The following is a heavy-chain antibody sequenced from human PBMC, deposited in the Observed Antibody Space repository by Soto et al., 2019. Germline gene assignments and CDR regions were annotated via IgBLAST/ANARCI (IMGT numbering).Heavy chain of an antibody. J-gene: IGHJ6*02. CDR2: IDPSDSYT. Sequence: GESLKISCKGSGYIFTSYWISLVRQMPGKGLEWMGRIDPSDSYTNYSPSFQGHVTISADKSISTAYLQWSSLKASDTAMYYCARRQSSSWYGMDVWGQGTTVTVSS. CDR1: GYIFTSYW. V-gene: IGHV5-10-1*01. D-gene: IGHD6-13*01. CDR3: ARRQSSSWYGMDV.